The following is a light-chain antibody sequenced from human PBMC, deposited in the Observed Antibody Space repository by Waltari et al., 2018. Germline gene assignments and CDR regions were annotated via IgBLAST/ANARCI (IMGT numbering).Light chain of an antibody. CDR2: DVS. CDR3: SSYTSSDTPV. V-gene: IGLV2-14*01. CDR1: SSDVGGYNF. J-gene: IGLJ1*01. Sequence: QSALTQPASVSGSPGQSITISCTGTSSDVGGYNFVSWYQQHPGKAPKLMIYDVSNRPSGVSKRLSGAKSGNTASLTISGLQAEDEADYYCSSYTSSDTPVFGTGTKVTVV.